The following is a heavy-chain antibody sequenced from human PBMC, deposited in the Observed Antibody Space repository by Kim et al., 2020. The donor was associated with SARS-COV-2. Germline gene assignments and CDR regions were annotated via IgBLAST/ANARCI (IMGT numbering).Heavy chain of an antibody. V-gene: IGHV1-2*05. CDR1: GYTYTGYW. Sequence: ASVKVSCKAAGYTYTGYWIHWVRQAPGQGLEWMGRINPISGGTDYAQTFQGRVSMTGDISITTVYMELSGLRSDDTVVYYCARGKGLASYYYGPNAMDAWGLGTTVTVSS. CDR3: ARGKGLASYYYGPNAMDA. J-gene: IGHJ6*02. CDR2: INPISGGT. D-gene: IGHD3-10*01.